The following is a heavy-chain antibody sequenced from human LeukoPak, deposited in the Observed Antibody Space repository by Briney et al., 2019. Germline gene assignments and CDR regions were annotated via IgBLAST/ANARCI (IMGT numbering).Heavy chain of an antibody. D-gene: IGHD4-17*01. CDR1: GGSISSSSYY. V-gene: IGHV4-39*02. Sequence: SETLSLTCTVSGGSISSSSYYWGWIRQPPGKGLEWIGSIYYSGSTYYNPSLKSRVTISVDTSKNQFSLKLSSVTAADTAVYYCARDKDYGDYVGYWGQGTLVTVSS. J-gene: IGHJ4*02. CDR2: IYYSGST. CDR3: ARDKDYGDYVGY.